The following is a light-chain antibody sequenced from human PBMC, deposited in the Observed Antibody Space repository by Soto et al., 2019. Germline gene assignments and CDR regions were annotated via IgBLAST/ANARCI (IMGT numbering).Light chain of an antibody. CDR1: QTVRDDY. Sequence: EVVLTQSPGSLSLSPGESAALSYRASQTVRDDYFAWYQQRPGQAPRLLISRASRRAAGIPDRFTGSGSGTDFTLSISRVEPEDLAVYFCQQYGSSPRTFGQGTKLEI. CDR2: RAS. J-gene: IGKJ2*01. V-gene: IGKV3-20*01. CDR3: QQYGSSPRT.